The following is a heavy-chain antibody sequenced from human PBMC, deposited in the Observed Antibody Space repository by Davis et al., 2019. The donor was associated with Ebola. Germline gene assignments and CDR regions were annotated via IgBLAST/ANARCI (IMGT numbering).Heavy chain of an antibody. D-gene: IGHD6-19*01. CDR2: VYPDDSDI. J-gene: IGHJ5*02. CDR3: ARQRGVSGTVNWLDP. V-gene: IGHV5-51*01. Sequence: GESLKISCKASGYSFTSYWIGWVRQMPGKGLEWMGVVYPDDSDIRYSPSFQGQVTISADKSISTAYLQWSSLKASDTAMYYCARQRGVSGTVNWLDPWGQGTLVTVSS. CDR1: GYSFTSYW.